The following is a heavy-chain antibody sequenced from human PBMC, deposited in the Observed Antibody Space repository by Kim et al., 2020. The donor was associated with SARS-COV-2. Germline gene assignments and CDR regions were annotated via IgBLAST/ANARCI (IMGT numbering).Heavy chain of an antibody. D-gene: IGHD3-3*01. J-gene: IGHJ6*02. CDR3: ARGGFITIFGVVTMGGMDV. Sequence: SETLSLTCTVSGGSISSGGYYWSWIRQHPGKGLEWIGYIYYSGSTYYNPSLKSRVTISVDTSKNQFSLKLSSATAADTAVYYCARGGFITIFGVVTMGGMDVWGQGTTVTVSS. CDR1: GGSISSGGYY. V-gene: IGHV4-31*03. CDR2: IYYSGST.